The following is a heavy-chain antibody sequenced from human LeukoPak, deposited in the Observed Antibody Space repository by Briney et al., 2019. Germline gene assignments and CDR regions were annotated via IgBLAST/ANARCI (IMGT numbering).Heavy chain of an antibody. D-gene: IGHD6-13*01. CDR2: IYYSGST. CDR1: GGSISSGGYY. V-gene: IGHV4-31*03. J-gene: IGHJ4*02. CDR3: ARDTAAATVDY. Sequence: SETLSLTRTVSGGSISSGGYYWSWIRQHPGKGLEWIGYIYYSGSTYYNPSLKSRVTISVDTSKNQFSLKLSSVTAADTAVYYCARDTAAATVDYWGQGTLVTVSS.